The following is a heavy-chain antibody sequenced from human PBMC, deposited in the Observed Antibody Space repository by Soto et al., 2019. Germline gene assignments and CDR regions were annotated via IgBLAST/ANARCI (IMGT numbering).Heavy chain of an antibody. CDR3: AKNQERELPRVIDF. Sequence: GGPLGLSCATSVHTFSKYAMIWVRQAPGGGLEWVSSMSGSSSTTYYADSVRGRFTISRDRSKNTLYLQMSSLRAEDTALYYCAKNQERELPRVIDFWGQGTLVTVSS. CDR2: MSGSSSTT. J-gene: IGHJ4*02. V-gene: IGHV3-23*01. D-gene: IGHD1-7*01. CDR1: VHTFSKYA.